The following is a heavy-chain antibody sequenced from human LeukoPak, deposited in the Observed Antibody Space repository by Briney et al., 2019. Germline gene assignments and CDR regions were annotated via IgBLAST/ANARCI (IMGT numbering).Heavy chain of an antibody. Sequence: PGGSLRLSCAASGFTFSNAWMSCVRQAPRKRLEWGGRIKSKTDGGTTDYAAPVKGRFTISRDDSKNTLYLQMNSLKTEDTAVYYCTTRTYYDILTGYLPLVDYWGQGTLVTVSS. CDR2: IKSKTDGGTT. CDR1: GFTFSNAW. V-gene: IGHV3-15*01. J-gene: IGHJ4*02. CDR3: TTRTYYDILTGYLPLVDY. D-gene: IGHD3-9*01.